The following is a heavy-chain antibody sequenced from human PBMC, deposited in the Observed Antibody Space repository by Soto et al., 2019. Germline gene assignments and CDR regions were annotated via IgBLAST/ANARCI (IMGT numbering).Heavy chain of an antibody. Sequence: SETLSLTCTVSGGSISSSSYYWGWIRQPPGKGLEWIGSIYYSGSTYYNPSLKSRVTLSVETSKNQFSRKLSSVTAADTAVYYCARQGGPYGSGSYYPNRRGEYYYMDVWGKGTTVTVSS. CDR2: IYYSGST. CDR3: ARQGGPYGSGSYYPNRRGEYYYMDV. CDR1: GGSISSSSYY. D-gene: IGHD3-10*01. V-gene: IGHV4-39*01. J-gene: IGHJ6*03.